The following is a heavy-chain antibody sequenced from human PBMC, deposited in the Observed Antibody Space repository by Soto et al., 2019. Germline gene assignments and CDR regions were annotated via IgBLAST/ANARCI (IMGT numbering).Heavy chain of an antibody. CDR3: ARGYCSSTSCYHMGY. D-gene: IGHD2-2*01. V-gene: IGHV4-59*08. CDR1: GGSISSYY. Sequence: SETMSLTCTVAGGSISSYYGSWIRQPPGKGLEWIGYIYYSGSTNYNPSLKSRVTISVDTSKNQFSLKLSSVTAADTAVYYCARGYCSSTSCYHMGYWGQGTLVTVSS. CDR2: IYYSGST. J-gene: IGHJ4*02.